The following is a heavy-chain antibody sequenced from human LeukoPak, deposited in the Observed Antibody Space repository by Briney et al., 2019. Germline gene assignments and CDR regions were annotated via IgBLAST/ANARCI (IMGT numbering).Heavy chain of an antibody. V-gene: IGHV3-30*04. D-gene: IGHD6-6*01. J-gene: IGHJ5*02. CDR2: ISYDGSNK. CDR1: GFTFSSYA. CDR3: ASRGSIAARPVNWFDP. Sequence: GRSLRLSCAASGFTFSSYAMHWVRQAPGKGLEWVAVISYDGSNKYYADSVEGRFTISRDNSKNTLYLQMNSLRAEDTAVYYCASRGSIAARPVNWFDPWGQGTLVTVSS.